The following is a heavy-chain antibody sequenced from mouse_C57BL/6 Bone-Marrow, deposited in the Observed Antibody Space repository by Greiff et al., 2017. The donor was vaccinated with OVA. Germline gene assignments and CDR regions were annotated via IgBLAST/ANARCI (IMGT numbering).Heavy chain of an antibody. D-gene: IGHD1-1*01. V-gene: IGHV1-85*01. CDR2: IYPRDGST. CDR1: GYTFTSYD. CDR3: ATDPHLTTVVEGWFAY. J-gene: IGHJ3*01. Sequence: QVQLQQSGPELVKPGASVKLSCKASGYTFTSYDINWVKQRPGQGLEWIGWIYPRDGSTKYNETFKGKATLTVDTSSSTAYMELHSLTSEDSAVYFCATDPHLTTVVEGWFAYWGQGTLVTVSA.